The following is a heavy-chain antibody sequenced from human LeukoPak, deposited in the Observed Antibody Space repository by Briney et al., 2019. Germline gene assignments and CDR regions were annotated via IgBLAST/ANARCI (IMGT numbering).Heavy chain of an antibody. CDR3: ARVKWELDYFDY. CDR2: ISGSGGST. CDR1: GFTFSSYA. Sequence: PGGSLRLSCAASGFTFSSYAMSWVRQAPGKGLEWVSAISGSGGSTYYADSVKGRFTISRDNSKNTLYLQMNSLRAEDTAVYYCARVKWELDYFDYWGQGTLVTVSS. J-gene: IGHJ4*02. D-gene: IGHD1-26*01. V-gene: IGHV3-23*01.